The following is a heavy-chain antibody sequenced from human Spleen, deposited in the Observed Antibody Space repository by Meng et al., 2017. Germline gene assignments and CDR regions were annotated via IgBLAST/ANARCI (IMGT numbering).Heavy chain of an antibody. CDR2: INHSGST. CDR3: ASRRFLEWLRFGY. Sequence: QLQPRESGPGLVTPSETLSLTCTVSGGPISRTGTCGGWIRQPPGKGLEWIGEINHSGSTNYNPSLKSRVTISVDTSKNQFSLKLSSVTAADTAVYYCASRRFLEWLRFGYWGQGTLVTVSS. J-gene: IGHJ4*02. D-gene: IGHD3-3*01. V-gene: IGHV4-39*07. CDR1: GGPISRTGTC.